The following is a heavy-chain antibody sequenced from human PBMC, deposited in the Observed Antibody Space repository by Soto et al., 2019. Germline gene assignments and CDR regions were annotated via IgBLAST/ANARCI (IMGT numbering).Heavy chain of an antibody. V-gene: IGHV1-18*01. D-gene: IGHD6-19*01. CDR2: ISPSGGKI. CDR1: GYTFTTSG. J-gene: IGHJ5*02. Sequence: GPEVKKPGASVNISCKASGYTFTTSGISWVRQAPGQGLEWMGWISPSGGKIDYAQKIQGRVVMTTDTSTNTAYLAFRSLRSDDTAVYYCARDLGFSGGWQPWGQGTLVTVSS. CDR3: ARDLGFSGGWQP.